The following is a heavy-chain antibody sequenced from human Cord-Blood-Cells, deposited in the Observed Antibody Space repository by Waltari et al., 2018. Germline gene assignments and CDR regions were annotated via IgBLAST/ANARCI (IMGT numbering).Heavy chain of an antibody. CDR3: ARGYSSGWYYFDY. V-gene: IGHV3-21*01. D-gene: IGHD6-19*01. Sequence: EVQLVESGGGLVKPGGSLRLACAASGFTFSSYSLNWVRQAPGKGLEWVSSISRSSSYINYADSVKGRFTISRDNAKNSLYLQMNSLRAEDTAVYYCARGYSSGWYYFDYWGQGTLVTVSS. CDR2: ISRSSSYI. CDR1: GFTFSSYS. J-gene: IGHJ4*02.